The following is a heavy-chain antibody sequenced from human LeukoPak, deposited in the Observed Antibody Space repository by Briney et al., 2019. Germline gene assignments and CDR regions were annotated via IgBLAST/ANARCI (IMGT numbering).Heavy chain of an antibody. CDR1: GYTFNGYY. Sequence: ASVKVSCKASGYTFNGYYMHWVRQARGQGLECMGWINPNSGGTNYAQKFQGRVTMTRDTSISTAYMELSRLRSDDTAVYYCARGLVGYCSSTSCYIPNYWGQGTLVTVSS. V-gene: IGHV1-2*02. CDR3: ARGLVGYCSSTSCYIPNY. J-gene: IGHJ4*02. D-gene: IGHD2-2*02. CDR2: INPNSGGT.